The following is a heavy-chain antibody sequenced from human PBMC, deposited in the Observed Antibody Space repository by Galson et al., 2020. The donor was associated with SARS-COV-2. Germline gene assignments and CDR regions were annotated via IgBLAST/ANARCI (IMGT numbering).Heavy chain of an antibody. V-gene: IGHV3-11*06. CDR2: ITSSSSYT. J-gene: IGHJ4*02. Sequence: GESLKISCAASGFTFSDYYMSWIRQAPGKGLEWVSYITSSSSYTNYADSVKGRFTISRDNAKNSLYLQMNSLRAEDTAVYYCARVNYGDYLYYFDYWGQGTLVTVSS. D-gene: IGHD4-17*01. CDR3: ARVNYGDYLYYFDY. CDR1: GFTFSDYY.